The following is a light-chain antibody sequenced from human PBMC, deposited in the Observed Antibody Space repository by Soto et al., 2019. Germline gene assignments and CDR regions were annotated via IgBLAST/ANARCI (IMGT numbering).Light chain of an antibody. V-gene: IGLV2-23*01. CDR1: SSDFGSYKF. J-gene: IGLJ1*01. Sequence: QSALTQPASVSGSPGQSVTISCTGTSSDFGSYKFVSWYQHHPGKVPKVIIYETSKRPSGVSDRFSGSKSGHTASLTISGLQAEDEADYYCFSFTSTNTHVFGSGTKVTVL. CDR2: ETS. CDR3: FSFTSTNTHV.